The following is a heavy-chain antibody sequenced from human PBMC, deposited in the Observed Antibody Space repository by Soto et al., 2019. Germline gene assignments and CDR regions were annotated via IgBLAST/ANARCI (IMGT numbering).Heavy chain of an antibody. Sequence: EVQLLESGGGLVQPGGSLRLSCAASGFTFSTYAMSWVRQAPGKGLEWVSAISGSGDTSYSADSVKGRFTISRDNSKNTLYLQMNSLRAEDTAVHYCAKASYDDFWSGDNWFDPWGQGTLVTVSS. V-gene: IGHV3-23*01. CDR1: GFTFSTYA. J-gene: IGHJ5*02. CDR3: AKASYDDFWSGDNWFDP. CDR2: ISGSGDTS. D-gene: IGHD3-3*01.